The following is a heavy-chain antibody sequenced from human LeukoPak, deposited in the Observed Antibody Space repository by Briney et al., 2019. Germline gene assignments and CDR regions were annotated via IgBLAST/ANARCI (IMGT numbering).Heavy chain of an antibody. CDR3: ARGHYGLDY. CDR1: GLTFSDHY. J-gene: IGHJ4*02. V-gene: IGHV3-11*04. Sequence: GGSLRLSCVGSGLTFSDHYMSWIRQAPGEGLEWVSYIHGSGNPIYYADSVKGRFTIPRDNAKNSLYLQMNSLRAEDTAVYYCARGHYGLDYWGQGTVVTVSS. CDR2: IHGSGNPI. D-gene: IGHD3-10*01.